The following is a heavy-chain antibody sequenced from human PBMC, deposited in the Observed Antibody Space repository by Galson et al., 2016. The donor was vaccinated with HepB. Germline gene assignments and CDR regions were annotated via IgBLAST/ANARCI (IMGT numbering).Heavy chain of an antibody. CDR3: VKGRDYYDSSGYYYSQRTFDY. V-gene: IGHV3-64D*06. J-gene: IGHJ4*02. CDR2: ITRNGGST. Sequence: SLRLSCAASGFTFSTYAMHWVRQAPGKGLEYVSAITRNGGSTYYPDSVKGRFTISRDNSKNTLYLQMSSLRTEDTAVYYCVKGRDYYDSSGYYYSQRTFDYWGQGTLVTVSS. D-gene: IGHD3-22*01. CDR1: GFTFSTYA.